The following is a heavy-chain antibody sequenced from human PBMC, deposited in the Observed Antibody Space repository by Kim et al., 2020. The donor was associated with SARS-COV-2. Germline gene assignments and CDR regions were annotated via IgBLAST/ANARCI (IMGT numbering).Heavy chain of an antibody. Sequence: SLKSRVTISVDTSKNQFSLKLSSVTAADTAVYYCARALWSGRKQLDYFDYWGQGTLVTVSS. J-gene: IGHJ4*02. D-gene: IGHD6-6*01. V-gene: IGHV4-59*01. CDR3: ARALWSGRKQLDYFDY.